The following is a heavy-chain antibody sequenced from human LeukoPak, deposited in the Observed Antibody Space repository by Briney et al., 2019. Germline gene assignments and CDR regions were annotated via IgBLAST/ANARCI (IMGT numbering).Heavy chain of an antibody. J-gene: IGHJ4*02. CDR3: ARGKYIVATLFGPLNY. Sequence: GASVKVSCKASGYTFTGYYMHWVRQAPGQGLEWMGWINPNSGGTNYAQKFQGRVTMTRDTSISTAYMELSRLRSDDTAVYYCARGKYIVATLFGPLNYWGQGTLVTVSS. CDR2: INPNSGGT. CDR1: GYTFTGYY. D-gene: IGHD5-12*01. V-gene: IGHV1-2*02.